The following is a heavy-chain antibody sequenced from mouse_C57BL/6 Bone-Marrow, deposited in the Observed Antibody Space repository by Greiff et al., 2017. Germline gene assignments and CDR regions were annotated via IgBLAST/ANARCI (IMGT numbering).Heavy chain of an antibody. Sequence: QVQLQQSGPELVKPGASVKISCKASGYAFSSSWMNWVKQRPGKGLEWIGRIYPGDGDTNYNGKFKGKATLTADNSSSTPYMQLSSLTSEDSAVYYCASDGSSSGFAYWGQGTLVTVSA. CDR3: ASDGSSSGFAY. CDR2: IYPGDGDT. J-gene: IGHJ3*01. D-gene: IGHD1-1*01. CDR1: GYAFSSSW. V-gene: IGHV1-82*01.